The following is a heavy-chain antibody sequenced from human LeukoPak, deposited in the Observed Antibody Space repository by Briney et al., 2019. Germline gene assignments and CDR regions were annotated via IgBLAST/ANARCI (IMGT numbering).Heavy chain of an antibody. CDR1: GYTFTSYG. V-gene: IGHV1-46*01. CDR2: INPSGGST. D-gene: IGHD1-26*01. CDR3: AREQSSVYGMDV. Sequence: ASVKVSCKASGYTFTSYGISWVRQAPGQGLEWMGIINPSGGSTSYAQKFQGRVTMTRDTSTSTVYMELSSLRSEDTAVYYCAREQSSVYGMDVWGQGTTVTVSS. J-gene: IGHJ6*02.